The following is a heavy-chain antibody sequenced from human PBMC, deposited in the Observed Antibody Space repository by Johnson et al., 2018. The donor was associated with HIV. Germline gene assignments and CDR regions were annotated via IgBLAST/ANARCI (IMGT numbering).Heavy chain of an antibody. CDR2: IYSGGRT. D-gene: IGHD2-21*01. J-gene: IGHJ3*01. Sequence: VQLVESGGGLMQPGGSLRLSCVASGFTVSNNFMSWVRQAPGKGLEWVSVIYSGGRTYYTDSVKGRFTIYRDTAKYTLYLQMNSLRVEDTAVYYCAREPITPYERGPDAFDVWGQGTVVTVSS. CDR3: AREPITPYERGPDAFDV. CDR1: GFTVSNNF. V-gene: IGHV3-53*01.